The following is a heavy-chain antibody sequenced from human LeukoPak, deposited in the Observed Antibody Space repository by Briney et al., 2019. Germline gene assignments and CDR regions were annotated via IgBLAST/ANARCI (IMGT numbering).Heavy chain of an antibody. J-gene: IGHJ4*02. CDR3: AREGEDGDYFDY. D-gene: IGHD3-16*01. CDR1: GFTFSSYG. Sequence: PGGSLRLSCAASGFTFSSYGMHWVRQAPGKGLEWVAVIWYDGSNKYYADSVKGRFTISRDNSKNTLYLQMNSLRAEDTAVYYCAREGEDGDYFDYWGQGTLVTVSS. V-gene: IGHV3-33*01. CDR2: IWYDGSNK.